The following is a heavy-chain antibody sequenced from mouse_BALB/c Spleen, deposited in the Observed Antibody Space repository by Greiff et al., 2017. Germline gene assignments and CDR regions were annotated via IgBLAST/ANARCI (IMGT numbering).Heavy chain of an antibody. J-gene: IGHJ3*01. V-gene: IGHV3-8*02. CDR3: ARSYYGNPAWFAY. Sequence: EVKLMESGPSLVKPSQTLSLTCSVTGDSITSGYWNWIRKFPGNKLEYMGYISYSGSTYYNPSLKSRISITRDTSKNQYYLQLNSVTTEDTATYYCARSYYGNPAWFAYWGQGTLVTVSA. CDR2: ISYSGST. D-gene: IGHD2-10*01. CDR1: GDSITSGY.